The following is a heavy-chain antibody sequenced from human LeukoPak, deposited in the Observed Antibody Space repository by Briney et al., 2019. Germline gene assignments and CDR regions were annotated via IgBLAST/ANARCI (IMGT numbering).Heavy chain of an antibody. CDR2: INSDGSST. V-gene: IGHV3-74*01. Sequence: PGGSLRLSCAASGFNFRNYWMHWVRRAPGKGLVWVSRINSDGSSTSYADSVKGRFTISRDNAENTLYPQINSLRAEDTAVYYCATDEAATGRLDYWGQGTLVTDSS. J-gene: IGHJ4*02. CDR1: GFNFRNYW. CDR3: ATDEAATGRLDY. D-gene: IGHD1-1*01.